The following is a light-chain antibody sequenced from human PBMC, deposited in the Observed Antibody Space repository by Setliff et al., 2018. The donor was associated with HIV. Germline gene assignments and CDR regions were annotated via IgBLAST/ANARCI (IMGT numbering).Light chain of an antibody. CDR2: STN. J-gene: IGLJ1*01. CDR1: SSNIGVNS. Sequence: SSSNIGVNSVTWYQQFPGTAPKLLMYSTNQRPSGVADRFSGSKSGTSASLAISGLQSEDEADYYCAAWDDSLSEPFYVFGTGTKVT. V-gene: IGLV1-44*01. CDR3: AAWDDSLSEPFYV.